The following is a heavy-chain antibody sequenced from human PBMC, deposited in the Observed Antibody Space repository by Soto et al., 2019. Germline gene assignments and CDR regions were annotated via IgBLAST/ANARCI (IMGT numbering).Heavy chain of an antibody. CDR1: GGSVSRGSYY. V-gene: IGHV4-61*01. J-gene: IGHJ6*02. D-gene: IGHD2-8*01. CDR2: IYYSGST. CDR3: ARDVGLLTNGAKLGYYYYGLDV. Sequence: SETLSLTCTVSGGSVSRGSYYWSWIRQPPGKGLEWIGYIYYSGSTNYNPSLKSRVTISVDTSKNQFSLKLSSVTAADTAVYYCARDVGLLTNGAKLGYYYYGLDVWGQGTTVTVSS.